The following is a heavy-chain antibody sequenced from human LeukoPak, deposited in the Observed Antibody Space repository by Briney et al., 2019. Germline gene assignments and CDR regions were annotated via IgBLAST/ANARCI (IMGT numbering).Heavy chain of an antibody. J-gene: IGHJ3*02. Sequence: SETLSLTCTVSGGSISSYYWSWIRQPPGKGLEWIGYIYYSGSTNYNPSLKSRVTISVDTSKNQFSLKLSSVTAADTAVYYCARNHLGHIVVVTRNDAFDIWGQGTMVTVSS. CDR2: IYYSGST. CDR3: ARNHLGHIVVVTRNDAFDI. V-gene: IGHV4-59*12. D-gene: IGHD2-21*02. CDR1: GGSISSYY.